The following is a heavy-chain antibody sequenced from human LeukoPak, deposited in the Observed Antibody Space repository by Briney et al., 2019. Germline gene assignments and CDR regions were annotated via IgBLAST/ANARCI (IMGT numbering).Heavy chain of an antibody. CDR1: GGTFSSYA. D-gene: IGHD4-17*01. V-gene: IGHV1-69*13. J-gene: IGHJ6*03. CDR3: AFSRDYVDYYYMDV. Sequence: ASVKVSCKASGGTFSSYAISWVRQAPGQGLEWMGGIIPIFGTANYAQKFQGRVTITADESTSTAYMELSSLRSEDTAVYYCAFSRDYVDYYYMDVWGKGTTVTISS. CDR2: IIPIFGTA.